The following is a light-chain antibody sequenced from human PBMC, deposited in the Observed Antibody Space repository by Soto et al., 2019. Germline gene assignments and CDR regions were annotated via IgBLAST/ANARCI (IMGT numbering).Light chain of an antibody. Sequence: DFYMTHSQCSLSAFFVDIVTMTCRASQSIGTFLSWYQQKSGRAPKLLIYAASSLQIGVPSRFSGSGSGTDFTLTISSLQPEDFATYYCQQSYNSPPITFGQGTRLEIK. CDR3: QQSYNSPPIT. CDR1: QSIGTF. J-gene: IGKJ5*01. V-gene: IGKV1-39*01. CDR2: AAS.